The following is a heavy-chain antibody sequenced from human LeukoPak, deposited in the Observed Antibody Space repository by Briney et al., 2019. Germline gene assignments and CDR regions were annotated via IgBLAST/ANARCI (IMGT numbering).Heavy chain of an antibody. J-gene: IGHJ4*02. V-gene: IGHV4-34*01. CDR2: INHSGST. CDR3: ASNLYGSGNYFAY. Sequence: KPSETLSLTCAVYGGSFSGYYWSWIRQPPGKGLEWIGEINHSGSTNYNPSLKSRVTISVDTSKNQFSLKLSSVTAADTAVYYCASNLYGSGNYFAYWGQGTLVTVSS. CDR1: GGSFSGYY. D-gene: IGHD3-10*01.